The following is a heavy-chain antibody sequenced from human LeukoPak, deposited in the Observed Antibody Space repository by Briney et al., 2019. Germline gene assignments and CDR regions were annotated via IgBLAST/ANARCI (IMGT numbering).Heavy chain of an antibody. Sequence: GGSLRLSCAASGFTFSSYGMHWGRQAPGKGLGWVAFIRYDGSNKYYADSVKGRFTISRDNANNSLYLQMSSLRAEDTAVYYCASNYDFWTGYYTDWGQGTLVTVSS. D-gene: IGHD3-3*01. V-gene: IGHV3-30*02. CDR3: ASNYDFWTGYYTD. CDR2: IRYDGSNK. CDR1: GFTFSSYG. J-gene: IGHJ4*02.